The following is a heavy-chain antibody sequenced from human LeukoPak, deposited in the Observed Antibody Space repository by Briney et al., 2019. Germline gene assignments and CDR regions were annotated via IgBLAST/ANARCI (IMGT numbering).Heavy chain of an antibody. CDR1: GYSFTNYY. D-gene: IGHD2-2*01. Sequence: ASVKVSCKASGYSFTNYYIHWVRQAPGQGLEWMGIINPSADYTVYAQKFQGRVTMTRDMSTNTVYMELSSLRSEDTAMFYCARAMPATYFFDYWGQGALVTVSS. V-gene: IGHV1-46*01. J-gene: IGHJ4*02. CDR2: INPSADYT. CDR3: ARAMPATYFFDY.